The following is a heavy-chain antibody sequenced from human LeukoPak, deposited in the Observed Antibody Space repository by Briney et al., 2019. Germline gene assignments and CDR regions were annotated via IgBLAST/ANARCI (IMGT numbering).Heavy chain of an antibody. CDR1: GFTVSSNY. CDR2: IYSGGST. J-gene: IGHJ5*02. CDR3: ARDFRYCSSTSCYGGWFDP. Sequence: GGSLRLSCAASGFTVSSNYMSWVRQAPGKGLEWVSVIYSGGSTYYADSVKGRFTISRDNSKNTLYLQMNSLRAEDTAVYYCARDFRYCSSTSCYGGWFDPWGQGTLVTVSS. D-gene: IGHD2-2*01. V-gene: IGHV3-53*01.